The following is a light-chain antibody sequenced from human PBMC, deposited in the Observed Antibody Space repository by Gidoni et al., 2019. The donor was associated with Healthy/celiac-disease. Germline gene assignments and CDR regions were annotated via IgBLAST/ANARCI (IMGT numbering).Light chain of an antibody. CDR1: QSVSSSY. V-gene: IGKV3-20*01. CDR2: GAS. Sequence: EIVLTQSPGTLFLSPGESATLSCRASQSVSSSYFAWYQQKPGQAPRLLIYGASSRATGIPDRFRGSGSGTDFTLTISRLEPEDFAVYYCQQYGSSPFTFGPGTKVDIK. J-gene: IGKJ3*01. CDR3: QQYGSSPFT.